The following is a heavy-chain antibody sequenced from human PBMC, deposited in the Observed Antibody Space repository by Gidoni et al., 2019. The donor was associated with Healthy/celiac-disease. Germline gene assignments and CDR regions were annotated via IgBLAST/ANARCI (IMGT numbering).Heavy chain of an antibody. V-gene: IGHV1-69*01. CDR2: IIPIFGTA. D-gene: IGHD3-22*01. CDR1: GGTFSSYA. J-gene: IGHJ4*02. Sequence: QVQLVQSGAEVKKPGSSVKVSCKASGGTFSSYAISWVRQAPGQGLEWMGGIIPIFGTANYAQKFQGRVTITADESTSTAYMELSSLRSEDTAVYYCARGPRGSSGYYLRFADYWGQGTLVTVSS. CDR3: ARGPRGSSGYYLRFADY.